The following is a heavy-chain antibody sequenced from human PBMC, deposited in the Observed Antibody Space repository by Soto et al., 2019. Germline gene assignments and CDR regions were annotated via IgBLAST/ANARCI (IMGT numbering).Heavy chain of an antibody. V-gene: IGHV3-30-3*01. Sequence: QVQLVESGGGVVQPGRSLRLSCAASGFTFSSYAMHWVRQAPGKGLEWVAVISSDGSNKYYADSVNGRFTISRDNSKNTLYLQMNSLRAEDTAVYYCAREGGYSYGGYYFDYWGQGTLVTVSS. J-gene: IGHJ4*02. D-gene: IGHD5-18*01. CDR1: GFTFSSYA. CDR2: ISSDGSNK. CDR3: AREGGYSYGGYYFDY.